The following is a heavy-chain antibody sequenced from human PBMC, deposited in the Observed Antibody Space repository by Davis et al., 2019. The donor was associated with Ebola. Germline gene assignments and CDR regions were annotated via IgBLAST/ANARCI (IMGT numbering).Heavy chain of an antibody. CDR2: IIPIFGTA. J-gene: IGHJ4*02. CDR1: GGTFSSYA. D-gene: IGHD2-15*01. CDR3: AKEVASATLLVLGPSDYYFDY. V-gene: IGHV1-69*13. Sequence: SVKVSCKASGGTFSSYAISWVRQAPGQGLEWMGGIIPIFGTATYAQKFQGRVTITADESTSTAYMEVSSLRSEDTAEYYCAKEVASATLLVLGPSDYYFDYWGQGTLVTVSS.